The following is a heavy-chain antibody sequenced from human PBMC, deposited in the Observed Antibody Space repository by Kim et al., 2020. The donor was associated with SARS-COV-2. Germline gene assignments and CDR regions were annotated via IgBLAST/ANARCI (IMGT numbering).Heavy chain of an antibody. CDR2: INDNSGST. D-gene: IGHD6-6*01. CDR3: VKGSSSSRPYYFDY. CDR1: GFTFNNHV. Sequence: GGSLRLSCAASGFTFNNHVMSWVRQAPGKGLEWVSAINDNSGSTYYADSVKGRFIISRDNSKSTLYLQMNSLRAEDTAVYYCVKGSSSSRPYYFDYWGQGTLVTVSS. V-gene: IGHV3-23*01. J-gene: IGHJ4*02.